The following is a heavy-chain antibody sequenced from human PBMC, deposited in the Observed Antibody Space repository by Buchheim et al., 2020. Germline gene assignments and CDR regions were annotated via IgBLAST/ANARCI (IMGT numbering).Heavy chain of an antibody. D-gene: IGHD3-22*01. J-gene: IGHJ5*02. CDR3: AKDWYYYDSSGYYNWFDP. CDR2: ISGSGGST. CDR1: GFTFSSYA. Sequence: EVQLLESGGGLVQPGGSLRLSCAASGFTFSSYAMSWVRQAPGKGLEWVSAISGSGGSTYYADSVKGRFTISRDNSTNTLSLQMNSLRAEDTAVYYCAKDWYYYDSSGYYNWFDPWGQGTL. V-gene: IGHV3-23*01.